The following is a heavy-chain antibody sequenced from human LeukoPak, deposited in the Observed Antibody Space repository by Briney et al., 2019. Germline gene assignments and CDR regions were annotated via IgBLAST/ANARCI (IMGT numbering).Heavy chain of an antibody. CDR1: GGSISSGSYY. J-gene: IGHJ5*02. CDR2: IYTSGST. D-gene: IGHD3-10*01. Sequence: SQTLSLTCTVSGGSISSGSYYWSWIRQPAGKGLEWIGRIYTSGSTYYNPSLKSRVTISVDTSKNQFSLKLSSVTAADTAVYYCAGAAVLLWFGELLSWGQGTLVTVSS. V-gene: IGHV4-61*02. CDR3: AGAAVLLWFGELLS.